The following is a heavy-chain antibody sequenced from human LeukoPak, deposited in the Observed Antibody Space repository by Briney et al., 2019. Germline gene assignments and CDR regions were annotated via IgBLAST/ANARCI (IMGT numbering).Heavy chain of an antibody. CDR1: GFTFSSYE. J-gene: IGHJ6*04. D-gene: IGHD3-10*02. Sequence: GGSLRLSWAASGFTFSSYEMNWVRQAPGKGLEWVSYISSSGSTIYYADSVKGRFTISRDNAKNSLYLQTNSLGAEDTAVYYCAELGITMIGGVWGKGTTVTISS. CDR2: ISSSGSTI. CDR3: AELGITMIGGV. V-gene: IGHV3-48*03.